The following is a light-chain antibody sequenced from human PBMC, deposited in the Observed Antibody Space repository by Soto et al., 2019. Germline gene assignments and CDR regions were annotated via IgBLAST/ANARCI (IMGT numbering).Light chain of an antibody. CDR3: QQYNHYSGT. CDR1: QSISSW. CDR2: DDS. J-gene: IGKJ1*01. Sequence: SPSTLSASPSHGFTSTVGASQSISSWLAWYQQKPGKAPKLLIYDDSSLESGAPSTFSGSGSGTEFTLTISSLQPDDFATYYCQQYNHYSGTFGQGTKVDIK. V-gene: IGKV1-5*01.